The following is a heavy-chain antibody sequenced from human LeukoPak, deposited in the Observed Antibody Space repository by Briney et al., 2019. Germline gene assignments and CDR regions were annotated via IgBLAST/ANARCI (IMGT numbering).Heavy chain of an antibody. J-gene: IGHJ4*02. CDR1: GFTFSSYA. CDR3: VAQKKEIPVFGY. Sequence: GGSLRLSCAASGFTFSSYAMSWVRQAPGKGLEWVSAICGGGGSTYYADSVKGRFTISRDNSKNLLYLQMNSVRAEDTAVYYCVAQKKEIPVFGYWGERTLVTVSS. D-gene: IGHD2-21*01. CDR2: ICGGGGST. V-gene: IGHV3-23*01.